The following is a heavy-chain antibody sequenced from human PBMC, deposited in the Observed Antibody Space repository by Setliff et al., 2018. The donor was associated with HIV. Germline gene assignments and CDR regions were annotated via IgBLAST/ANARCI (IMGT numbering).Heavy chain of an antibody. Sequence: SETLSLTCAVYGGSFSGYNWSWIRQTPGKGLEWIGEINHSGSTNHNPSLKRRVTISVDTSKNQFSLKLDSVTAADTAVYYCARDNEQMAVPGAVFDYWGQGTLVTVSS. CDR2: INHSGST. D-gene: IGHD6-19*01. V-gene: IGHV4-34*01. CDR3: ARDNEQMAVPGAVFDY. J-gene: IGHJ4*02. CDR1: GGSFSGYN.